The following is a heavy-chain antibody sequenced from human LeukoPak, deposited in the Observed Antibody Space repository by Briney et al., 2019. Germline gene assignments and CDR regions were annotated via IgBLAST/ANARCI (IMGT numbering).Heavy chain of an antibody. CDR1: GFTFSSYS. J-gene: IGHJ3*02. CDR3: ARENYGGNYHDAFDI. CDR2: ISSSSSYI. V-gene: IGHV3-21*01. Sequence: GGSLRLSCAASGFTFSSYSMNWVRQAPGKGLEWVSSISSSSSYIYYADSVKGRFTISRDNAKISLYLQMNSLRAEDTAVYYCARENYGGNYHDAFDIWGQGTMVTVSS. D-gene: IGHD4-23*01.